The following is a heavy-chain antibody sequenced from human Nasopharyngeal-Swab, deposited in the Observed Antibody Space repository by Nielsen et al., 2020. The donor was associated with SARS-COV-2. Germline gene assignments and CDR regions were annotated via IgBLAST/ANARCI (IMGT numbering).Heavy chain of an antibody. CDR2: IKQDGSEK. Sequence: GESPKISCAASAFTFSGYWMNWVRQAPGKGLEWVASIKQDGSEKYYVDSVKGRFTISRDNAKNSLYLQMNSLRAEDTAVYYCAGGNSADHWGQGTLVTVSS. D-gene: IGHD4-23*01. J-gene: IGHJ4*02. CDR1: AFTFSGYW. CDR3: AGGNSADH. V-gene: IGHV3-7*03.